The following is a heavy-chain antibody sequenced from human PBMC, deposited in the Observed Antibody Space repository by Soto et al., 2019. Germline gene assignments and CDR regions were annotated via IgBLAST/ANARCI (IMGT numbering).Heavy chain of an antibody. CDR2: FDPEDGET. J-gene: IGHJ3*02. V-gene: IGHV1-24*01. CDR3: ATVLGIAVARVMAHEASDI. Sequence: ASVKVSCKVSGYTLTELSMHWVRQAPGKGLEWMGGFDPEDGETIYAQKFQGRVTMTEDTSTDTAYMELSSLRSEDTAVYYCATVLGIAVARVMAHEASDIWGHGTMVTVSS. CDR1: GYTLTELS. D-gene: IGHD6-19*01.